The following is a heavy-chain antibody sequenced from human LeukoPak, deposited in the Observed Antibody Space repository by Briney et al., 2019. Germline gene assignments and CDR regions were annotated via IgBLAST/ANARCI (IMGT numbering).Heavy chain of an antibody. CDR1: GFTFSSYS. D-gene: IGHD3-22*01. V-gene: IGHV3-30*03. Sequence: PGGSLRLSCAASGFTFSSYSMHWVRQAPGKGLEWVALKSYDSHTTYYTDSVQGRFTISRDNSKNTLYLEMSSLRPEDTAIYYCARGEGYYYDIDGYLPLDKWGQGTLVTVSS. J-gene: IGHJ4*02. CDR2: KSYDSHTT. CDR3: ARGEGYYYDIDGYLPLDK.